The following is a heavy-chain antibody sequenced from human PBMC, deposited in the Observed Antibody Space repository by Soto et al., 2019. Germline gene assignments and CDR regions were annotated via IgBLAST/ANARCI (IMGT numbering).Heavy chain of an antibody. CDR2: INHSGST. D-gene: IGHD6-6*01. CDR1: GGSFSGYY. J-gene: IGHJ4*02. CDR3: ARIHSSSSPDLAY. Sequence: QVQLQQWGAGLLKPSETLSLTCAVYGGSFSGYYWSWIRQPPGKGLEWIGEINHSGSTNYNPSLKSRVTISVDTSKNQCSLKLSSVTAADTAVYYCARIHSSSSPDLAYWGQGTLVTVSS. V-gene: IGHV4-34*01.